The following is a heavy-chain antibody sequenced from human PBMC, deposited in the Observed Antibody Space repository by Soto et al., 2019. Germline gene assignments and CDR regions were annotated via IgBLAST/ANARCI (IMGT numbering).Heavy chain of an antibody. D-gene: IGHD3-10*01. V-gene: IGHV1-69*13. CDR3: ARGQVTMVRGVITPYYYYGMDV. CDR2: IIPIFGTA. J-gene: IGHJ6*02. CDR1: GGTFSSYA. Sequence: SVKVSFKASGGTFSSYAISWVRQAPGQGLEWMGGIIPIFGTANYAQKFQGRVTITADESTSTAYMELSSLRSEDTAVYYCARGQVTMVRGVITPYYYYGMDVWGQGTTVTVSS.